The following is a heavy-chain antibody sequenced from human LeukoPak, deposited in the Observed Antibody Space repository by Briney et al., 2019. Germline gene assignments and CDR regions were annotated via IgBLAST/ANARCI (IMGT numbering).Heavy chain of an antibody. V-gene: IGHV4-30-2*01. Sequence: PSETLSLTCAVSGGSISSGGYSWSWIRQPPGKGLEWIGYIYHSGSTYYNPSLKSRVTISVDRSKNQFSLKLSSVTAADTAVYYCASSRGSSHYYFYYWGQGTLVTVSS. CDR2: IYHSGST. J-gene: IGHJ4*02. CDR3: ASSRGSSHYYFYY. D-gene: IGHD3-10*01. CDR1: GGSISSGGYS.